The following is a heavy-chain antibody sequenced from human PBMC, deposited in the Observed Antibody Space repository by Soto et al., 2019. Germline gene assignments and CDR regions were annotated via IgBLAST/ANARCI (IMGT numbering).Heavy chain of an antibody. CDR3: ARGWIQLWDYYYMDV. CDR2: IYYSGST. J-gene: IGHJ6*03. CDR1: GGSISSYY. Sequence: QVQLQESGPGLVKPSETLSLTCTVSGGSISSYYWSWIRQPPGKGLEWIGYIYYSGSTNYNPSLKSRDTISVDTSKNQFSLKLSSVTAADTAVYYCARGWIQLWDYYYMDVWGKGTTVTVSS. D-gene: IGHD5-18*01. V-gene: IGHV4-59*01.